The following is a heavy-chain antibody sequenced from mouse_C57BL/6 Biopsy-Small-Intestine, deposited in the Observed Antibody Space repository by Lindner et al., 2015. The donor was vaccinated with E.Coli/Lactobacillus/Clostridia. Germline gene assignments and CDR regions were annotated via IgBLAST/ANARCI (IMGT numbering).Heavy chain of an antibody. Sequence: VQLQESGGGLVQPGGSMKLSCAASGFTFSDAWMDWVRQSPEKGLEWVAEIRNKANNHATYYAESVKGRFTISRDDSKSSVYLQMNSLRAEDTGIYYCTRGVTRRYYAMDYWGQGTSVTVSS. J-gene: IGHJ4*01. CDR3: TRGVTRRYYAMDY. V-gene: IGHV6-6*01. CDR1: GFTFSDAW. D-gene: IGHD2-2*01. CDR2: IRNKANNHAT.